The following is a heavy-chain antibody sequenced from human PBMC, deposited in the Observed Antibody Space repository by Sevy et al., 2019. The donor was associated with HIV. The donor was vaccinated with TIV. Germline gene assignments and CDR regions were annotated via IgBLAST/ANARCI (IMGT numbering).Heavy chain of an antibody. J-gene: IGHJ4*02. V-gene: IGHV4-39*01. CDR2: INYSGIT. Sequence: SETLSLTCTVSGASIRSSGYYWGWIRQPPGKGLEWIASINYSGITFHNPNLKSRVTISADMSKNQFSLRLSSVTAADSSIYFCVGAKLTYMNGWHYLDYWGQGTVVTVSS. CDR1: GASIRSSGYY. CDR3: VGAKLTYMNGWHYLDY. D-gene: IGHD6-19*01.